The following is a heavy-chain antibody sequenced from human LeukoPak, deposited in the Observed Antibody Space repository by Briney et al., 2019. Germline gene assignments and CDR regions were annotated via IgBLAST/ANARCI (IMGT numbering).Heavy chain of an antibody. CDR1: GGSISSYY. D-gene: IGHD3-22*01. Sequence: PSETLSLTCTVSGGSISSYYWSWIRQPPGKGLEWIGYIDYSGSTNYNPSLKSRVTISADTSKNQFSLKLSSVTAADTAVYYCARINYYDSSVYYTEPVFDIWGQGTMVTVSS. V-gene: IGHV4-59*01. J-gene: IGHJ3*02. CDR2: IDYSGST. CDR3: ARINYYDSSVYYTEPVFDI.